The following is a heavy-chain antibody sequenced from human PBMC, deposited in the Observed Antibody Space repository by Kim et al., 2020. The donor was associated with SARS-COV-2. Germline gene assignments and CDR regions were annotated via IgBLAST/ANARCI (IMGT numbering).Heavy chain of an antibody. V-gene: IGHV3-49*04. Sequence: GGSLRLSCTTSGFTFGDFAMTWVRQVPGKGLEWIGVIRNKAYGGTTEYAASVKGRFTISRDDSRRSAYLQMNSLKTEDTAVYYCTRGGRYLEWLSDVWG. CDR3: TRGGRYLEWLSDV. CDR1: GFTFGDFA. CDR2: IRNKAYGGTT. J-gene: IGHJ6*03. D-gene: IGHD3-3*01.